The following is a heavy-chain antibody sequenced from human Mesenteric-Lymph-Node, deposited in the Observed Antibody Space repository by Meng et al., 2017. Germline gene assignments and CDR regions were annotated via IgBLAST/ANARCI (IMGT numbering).Heavy chain of an antibody. J-gene: IGHJ6*02. CDR1: GFTFSSYA. D-gene: IGHD3-10*01. V-gene: IGHV3-23*01. CDR2: ISGSGRST. Sequence: GESLKISCAASGFTFSSYAMSWVRQAPGKGLEWVSSISGSGRSTYYADSAKGRFTIYRDNSKNTVYLQMNSLRAEDTAVYYCAKGVLWFGAYYYYGMDAWGQGTTVTVSS. CDR3: AKGVLWFGAYYYYGMDA.